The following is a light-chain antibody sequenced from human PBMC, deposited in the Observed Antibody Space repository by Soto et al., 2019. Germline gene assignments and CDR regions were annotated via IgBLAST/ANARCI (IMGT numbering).Light chain of an antibody. Sequence: IVMTQSPATLSVSPGEGATVPCRASQSVSTNLAWYQQKPGQAPSLLIYGASARATGIPARFSGGGYGTEFTLTISSLQSEDFAVYYCQQYHKWPLTFGGGTRVEIK. CDR2: GAS. V-gene: IGKV3-15*01. CDR1: QSVSTN. J-gene: IGKJ4*01. CDR3: QQYHKWPLT.